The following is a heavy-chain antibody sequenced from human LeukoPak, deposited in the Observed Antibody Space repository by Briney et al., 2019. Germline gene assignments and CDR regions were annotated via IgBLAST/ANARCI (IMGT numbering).Heavy chain of an antibody. J-gene: IGHJ4*02. CDR3: AREYSSGGFDY. D-gene: IGHD6-19*01. V-gene: IGHV4-59*01. CDR2: IYYSGST. Sequence: SETLSLTCTVSGGSISSYYWSWVRQPPGKGLEWIGYIYYSGSTNYNPSLKSRVTVSVDTSKNQFSLKLSSVPAADTAVYYCAREYSSGGFDYWGQGTLVTVSS. CDR1: GGSISSYY.